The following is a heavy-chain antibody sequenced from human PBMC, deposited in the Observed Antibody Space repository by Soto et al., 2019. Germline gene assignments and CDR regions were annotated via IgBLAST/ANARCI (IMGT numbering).Heavy chain of an antibody. CDR2: INYSGTT. D-gene: IGHD6-13*01. CDR1: GDSISGSTHY. J-gene: IGHJ4*02. CDR3: ARAGVVAADLYYFDY. V-gene: IGHV4-39*01. Sequence: SETLSLTCSVTGDSISGSTHYWGWVRQTPGKGLEWIESINYSGTTFYNPSLKSRVAMSVDSSKNQFSLKLVSVTATDTAVYYCARAGVVAADLYYFDYWGQGALVTVSS.